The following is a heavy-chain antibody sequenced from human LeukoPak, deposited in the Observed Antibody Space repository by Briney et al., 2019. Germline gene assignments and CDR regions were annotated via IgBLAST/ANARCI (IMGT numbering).Heavy chain of an antibody. CDR3: ARGALRWETDFDY. D-gene: IGHD4-23*01. J-gene: IGHJ4*02. CDR1: GFTFSNYA. CDR2: ISSSSGYI. Sequence: GGTLRLSCAASGFTFSNYAMNWVRQAPGKGLEWVSSISSSSGYIYYADSVKGRFTISRDNAKNSLYLQMNSLRAEDTAVYYCARGALRWETDFDYWGQGTLVTVSS. V-gene: IGHV3-21*01.